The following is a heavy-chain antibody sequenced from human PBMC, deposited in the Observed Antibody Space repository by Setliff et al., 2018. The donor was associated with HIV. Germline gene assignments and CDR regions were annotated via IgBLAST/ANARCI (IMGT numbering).Heavy chain of an antibody. Sequence: ASVKVSCKASGYTFTSYYLHWVRQAPGQGLEWMGMINPSGGSASYAQKFQGRVAMSRDTSTSTVYMELSSLRSEDTAVYYCARDYFDSSAYHYGFGAFDIWGQGTMVTGSS. V-gene: IGHV1-46*01. CDR2: INPSGGSA. CDR3: ARDYFDSSAYHYGFGAFDI. J-gene: IGHJ3*02. D-gene: IGHD3-22*01. CDR1: GYTFTSYY.